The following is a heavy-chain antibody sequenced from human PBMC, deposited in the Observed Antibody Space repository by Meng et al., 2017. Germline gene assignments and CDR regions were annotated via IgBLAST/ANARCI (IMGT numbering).Heavy chain of an antibody. J-gene: IGHJ5*02. CDR1: GCSISSSNW. V-gene: IGHV4-4*02. CDR2: IYHSGST. D-gene: IGHD3-10*01. CDR3: ARARLLWFGGAVWFDP. Sequence: QLQLRGPGPGLVKPSGTLSLTCAVSGCSISSSNWWSWVRQPPGKGLEWIGEIYHSGSTNYNPSLKSRVTISVDKSKNQFSLKLSSVTAADTAVYYCARARLLWFGGAVWFDPWGQGTLVTVSS.